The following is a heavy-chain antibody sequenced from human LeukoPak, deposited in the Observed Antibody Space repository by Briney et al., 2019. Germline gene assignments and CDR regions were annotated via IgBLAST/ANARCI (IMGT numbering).Heavy chain of an antibody. CDR1: GFTFSSNY. D-gene: IGHD1-1*01. CDR3: ARVSVPQLYYSMAV. J-gene: IGHJ6*03. CDR2: IYSGGST. Sequence: PGGSLRLSCAASGFTFSSNYMSWVRQAPGKGLEWVSVIYSGGSTYYSDSVTGRFTISRDNSKNTLYLQMNSLRAEDTAVYYCARVSVPQLYYSMAVWGTGTPVTVSS. V-gene: IGHV3-53*01.